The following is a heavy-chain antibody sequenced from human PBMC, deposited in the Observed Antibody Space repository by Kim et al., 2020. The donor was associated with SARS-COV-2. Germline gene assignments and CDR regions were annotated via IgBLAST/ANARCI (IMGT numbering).Heavy chain of an antibody. D-gene: IGHD3-10*01. CDR1: GFTFSTYW. V-gene: IGHV3-7*03. Sequence: GGSLRLSCAASGFTFSTYWMTWVRQAPGKGLEWVANIKQDGSEKFYADSVKGRFTISRDNAKNTLHLQMNTLRAEDTAVYYCARRTAGTYIIYYDMDVWG. J-gene: IGHJ6*01. CDR2: IKQDGSEK. CDR3: ARRTAGTYIIYYDMDV.